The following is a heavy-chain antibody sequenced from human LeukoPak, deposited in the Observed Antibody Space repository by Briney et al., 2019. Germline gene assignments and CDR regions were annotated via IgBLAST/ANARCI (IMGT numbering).Heavy chain of an antibody. V-gene: IGHV3-23*01. D-gene: IGHD5/OR15-5a*01. CDR1: GFTFSSFG. CDR2: ISNSADRT. J-gene: IGHJ4*02. CDR3: AKGTSTMANRPADN. Sequence: PGGSLGLSCAASGFTFSSFGMSWVRQVPGKGLVWVSGISNSADRTYYADHVRGRFTISRDNSKNTVVLQMNSLTVEDSAVYYCAKGTSTMANRPADNWGQGTLVTVSS.